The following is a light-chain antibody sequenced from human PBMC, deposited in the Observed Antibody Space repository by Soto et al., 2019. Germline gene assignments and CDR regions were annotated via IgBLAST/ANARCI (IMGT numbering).Light chain of an antibody. CDR3: AAWDDSLSGVV. V-gene: IGLV1-47*01. CDR1: SSNIGSNY. CDR2: RNN. Sequence: QPVLTQPPSASGTPGQRVTISCSGSSSNIGSNYVYWYQQLPGTAPKLLIYRNNQRPSGVPDRFSGSKSGTSASLAIRGLGSVDEADYYCAAWDDSLSGVVFGGGTKLTVL. J-gene: IGLJ3*02.